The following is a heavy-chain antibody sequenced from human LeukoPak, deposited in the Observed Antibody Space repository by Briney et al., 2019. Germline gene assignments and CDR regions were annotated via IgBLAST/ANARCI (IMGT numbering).Heavy chain of an antibody. D-gene: IGHD1-7*01. J-gene: IGHJ4*02. Sequence: GGSLRLSCGASGFTFSSNGMHWVRQAPGKGLEWVAFIRYGGNDKYYADSVKGRFTISRDNSKNTLYLQMNSLRAEDTAVYYCVKDWNWGWDYWGQGILVTVSS. V-gene: IGHV3-30*02. CDR3: VKDWNWGWDY. CDR2: IRYGGNDK. CDR1: GFTFSSNG.